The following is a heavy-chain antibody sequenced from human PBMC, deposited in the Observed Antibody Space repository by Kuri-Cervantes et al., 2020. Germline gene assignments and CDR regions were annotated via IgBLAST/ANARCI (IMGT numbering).Heavy chain of an antibody. CDR1: GGSISSYY. J-gene: IGHJ4*02. D-gene: IGHD3-22*01. V-gene: IGHV4-59*12. CDR2: IYYSGST. CDR3: AQYYDSSGYHDY. Sequence: GSLRLSCTVSGGSISSYYWSWIRQPPGKGLEWIGYIYYSGSTNYNPSLKSRVTISVDKSKNQFSLKLSSVTAADTAVYYCAQYYDSSGYHDYWGQGTLVTVSS.